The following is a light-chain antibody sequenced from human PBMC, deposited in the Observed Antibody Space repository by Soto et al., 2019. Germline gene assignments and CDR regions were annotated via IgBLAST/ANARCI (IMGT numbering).Light chain of an antibody. J-gene: IGKJ4*01. Sequence: DIQLTQSPSFLSASVGDRVTITCRASQNISSSFFWYQQKPGDAPTILMYAASSLESWLPTRFSGSGSGTEFTLTISSLQPDDFATYYCQQDNSFPPFTFGGGTTVEIK. CDR1: QNISSS. V-gene: IGKV1-9*01. CDR3: QQDNSFPPFT. CDR2: AAS.